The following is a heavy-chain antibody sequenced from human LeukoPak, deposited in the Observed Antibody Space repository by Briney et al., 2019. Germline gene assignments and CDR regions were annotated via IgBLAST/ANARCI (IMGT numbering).Heavy chain of an antibody. V-gene: IGHV3-30*02. Sequence: GGSLRLSCAASGFTFSGYGMHWVRQAPGKGLEWVTFIRYDENKRDYADSVKGRFTISRDNSQNTLYLQMNSLRPEDTAVYYCAKNLFDISGYSVLFDYWGPGTLVTVSS. D-gene: IGHD3-22*01. CDR1: GFTFSGYG. CDR2: IRYDENKR. CDR3: AKNLFDISGYSVLFDY. J-gene: IGHJ4*02.